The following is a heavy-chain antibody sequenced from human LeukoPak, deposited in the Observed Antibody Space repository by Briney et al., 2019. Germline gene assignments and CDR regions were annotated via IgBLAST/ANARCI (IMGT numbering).Heavy chain of an antibody. D-gene: IGHD1-14*01. CDR3: ARLDRWFDP. Sequence: SETLSLTCAVSGYSISSGYYWGWIRQPPGKGLEWTGSIYHSGSTYYNPSLKSRVTISVDTSKNQFSLKLSSVTAADTAVYYCARLDRWFDPWGQGTLVTVSS. J-gene: IGHJ5*02. CDR1: GYSISSGYY. V-gene: IGHV4-38-2*01. CDR2: IYHSGST.